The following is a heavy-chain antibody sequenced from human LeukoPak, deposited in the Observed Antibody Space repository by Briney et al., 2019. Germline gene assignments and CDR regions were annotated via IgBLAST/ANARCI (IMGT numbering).Heavy chain of an antibody. CDR2: ISASGGST. V-gene: IGHV3-23*01. CDR1: GFTFSSYA. CDR3: AKDPRYDYYDSSGASFDY. D-gene: IGHD3-22*01. Sequence: PGGSLRLSCAASGFTFSSYAMSWVRQAPGKGLEWVSAISASGGSTYYADSVKGRFTISRDNSKNTLYLQMNSLRAEDTAVYYCAKDPRYDYYDSSGASFDYWGQGTLVIVSS. J-gene: IGHJ4*02.